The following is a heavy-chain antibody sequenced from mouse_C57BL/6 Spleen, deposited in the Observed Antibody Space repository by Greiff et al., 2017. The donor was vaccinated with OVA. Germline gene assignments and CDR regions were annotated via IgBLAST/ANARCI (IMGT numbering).Heavy chain of an antibody. Sequence: EVKVEESGPELVKPGASVKISCKASGYSFTGYYMNWVKQSPEKSLEWIGEINPSTGGTTYNQKFKAKATLTVDKSSSTAYMQLKSLTSEDSAVYYCARWFAYWGQGTLVTVSA. CDR3: ARWFAY. J-gene: IGHJ3*01. CDR2: INPSTGGT. CDR1: GYSFTGYY. V-gene: IGHV1-42*01.